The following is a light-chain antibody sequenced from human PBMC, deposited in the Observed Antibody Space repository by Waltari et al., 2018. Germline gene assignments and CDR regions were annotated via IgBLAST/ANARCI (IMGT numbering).Light chain of an antibody. CDR3: QSSDSSTWG. CDR2: ENH. Sequence: NFMLTQPHSVSGSPGKTVTISCTRSSGSIASNYVQWCQQRPGTPPTTLIYENHQRPSGVPDRFSGSICSSSNSASLTISQLKAEDEADYYCQSSDSSTWGFGGGTKLTVL. V-gene: IGLV6-57*01. CDR1: SGSIASNY. J-gene: IGLJ3*02.